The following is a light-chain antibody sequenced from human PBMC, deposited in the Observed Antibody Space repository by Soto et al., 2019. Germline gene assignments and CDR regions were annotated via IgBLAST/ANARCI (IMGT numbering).Light chain of an antibody. J-gene: IGLJ1*01. Sequence: QSALTQPASVSGSPGQSITISCTGTSSDVGDYNYVSWYQQHPGKAPNLMLYDVSNRPSGISNRFSGSKSGNTASLTISGLQAEDEADYCCSSYTSSSTLFGTGTKLTVL. CDR2: DVS. V-gene: IGLV2-14*01. CDR1: SSDVGDYNY. CDR3: SSYTSSSTL.